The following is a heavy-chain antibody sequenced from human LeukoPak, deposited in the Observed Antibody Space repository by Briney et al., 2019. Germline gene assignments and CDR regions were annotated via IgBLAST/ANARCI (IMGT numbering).Heavy chain of an antibody. D-gene: IGHD3-10*01. Sequence: GRSLRLSCAASGFTFSSYVHWVRQAPGKGLEWVAVISYDGSNKSYADSVKGRFTISRDNSKNTLYLQMNSLRAEDTAVYYCARRQRLLWFGELLRDDYYGMDVWGKGTTVTVSS. CDR2: ISYDGSNK. CDR1: GFTFSSY. CDR3: ARRQRLLWFGELLRDDYYGMDV. J-gene: IGHJ6*04. V-gene: IGHV3-30*04.